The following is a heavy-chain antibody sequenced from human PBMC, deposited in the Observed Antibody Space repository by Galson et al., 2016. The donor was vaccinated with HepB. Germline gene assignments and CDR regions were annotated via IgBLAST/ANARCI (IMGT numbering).Heavy chain of an antibody. CDR1: GFTFSTYA. CDR3: AKGAYYGSSILYGMDV. Sequence: SLRLSCAASGFTFSTYAMSWVRQAPGKGLEWVSGISGSGGSTYYADSVKGRFTISRDNSKNTLYLQMNSQRAEDTAVYYCAKGAYYGSSILYGMDVWGQGTTVTVSS. J-gene: IGHJ6*02. D-gene: IGHD3-10*01. V-gene: IGHV3-23*01. CDR2: ISGSGGST.